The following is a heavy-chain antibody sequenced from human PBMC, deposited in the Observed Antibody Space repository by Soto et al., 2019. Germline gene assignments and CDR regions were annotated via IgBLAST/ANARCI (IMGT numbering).Heavy chain of an antibody. Sequence: QVQLVQSGAEMKEPGSSVKVSCKTSGGTFSSSAISWLRQAPGQGLEWMGGIIPLFRTPDYAQKFQGRVTNAADESTSTAYMELSSLRSEDTAVYYCARENDRLQLGGNYYYILDVWGQGTTITVSS. CDR1: GGTFSSSA. CDR3: ARENDRLQLGGNYYYILDV. D-gene: IGHD1-1*01. CDR2: IIPLFRTP. J-gene: IGHJ6*02. V-gene: IGHV1-69*12.